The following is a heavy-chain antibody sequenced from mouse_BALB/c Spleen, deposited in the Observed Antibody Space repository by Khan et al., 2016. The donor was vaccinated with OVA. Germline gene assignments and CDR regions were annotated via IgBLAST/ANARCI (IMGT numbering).Heavy chain of an antibody. J-gene: IGHJ3*01. CDR3: NRGGGGNRFAY. V-gene: IGHV1S137*01. Sequence: QVQLKQSGAELVRPGVSVKISCKGSGYTFTDFTLHWVKQSHAMSLEWIGVISTYYGDATYNQRFKDKATMTVDKSSSTAYMELARLTSEDSAIYSRNRGGGGNRFAYWGQGTLVTVSA. CDR2: ISTYYGDA. CDR1: GYTFTDFT.